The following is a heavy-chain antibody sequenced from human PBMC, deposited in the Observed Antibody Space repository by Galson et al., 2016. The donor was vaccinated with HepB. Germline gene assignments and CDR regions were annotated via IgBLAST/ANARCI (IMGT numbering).Heavy chain of an antibody. CDR1: GGSISIGGYY. V-gene: IGHV4-31*03. CDR3: ARGGRKGLWGYYFDY. Sequence: TLSLTCTVSGGSISIGGYYWSWIRQHPGKGLEWIGYIYHSGKTDYNPSLKSRVAISVDTSKKQFSLNVTSLTAADTAVYFCARGGRKGLWGYYFDYWGQGTLVTVSS. D-gene: IGHD5-18*01. J-gene: IGHJ4*02. CDR2: IYHSGKT.